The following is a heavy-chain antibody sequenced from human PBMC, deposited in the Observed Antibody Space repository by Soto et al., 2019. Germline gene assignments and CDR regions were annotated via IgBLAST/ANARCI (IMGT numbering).Heavy chain of an antibody. CDR3: ARVGRSSYMYDIAV. J-gene: IGHJ6*02. CDR2: IWYDGSNK. Sequence: GSLRLSCAASGFTFSSYGMHWVRQAPGKGLEWVAVIWYDGSNKYYADSVKGRFTISRDNSRTTLYLQLNSLRAEDTAVYYCARVGRSSYMYDIAVWGQGTMVTVSS. CDR1: GFTFSSYG. D-gene: IGHD2-15*01. V-gene: IGHV3-33*01.